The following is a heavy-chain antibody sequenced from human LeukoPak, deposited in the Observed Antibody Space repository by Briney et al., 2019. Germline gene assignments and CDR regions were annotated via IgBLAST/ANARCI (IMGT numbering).Heavy chain of an antibody. V-gene: IGHV3-48*04. CDR3: ARDKWHQDY. CDR1: GFTFSSYS. Sequence: GGSLRLSCAASGFTFSSYSMNWVRQAPGKGLEWVSYISSSGSTIYYADSVKGRFTISRDNAKNSLYLQMNSLRAEDTAVYYCARDKWHQDYWGQGTLVTVSS. D-gene: IGHD5-12*01. J-gene: IGHJ4*02. CDR2: ISSSGSTI.